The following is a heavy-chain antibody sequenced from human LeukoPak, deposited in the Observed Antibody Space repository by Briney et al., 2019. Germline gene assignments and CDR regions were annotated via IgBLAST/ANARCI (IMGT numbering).Heavy chain of an antibody. Sequence: GGSLRLSCAPSGFTFSNHGMHWVRQAPGKGLEWVAIISSDGSRKYYAHFVEGRFTISRDNSKNTLYLQMDSLRAEDTAVYYCAKEKAWNYFDSWGQGTLATVSS. CDR3: AKEKAWNYFDS. CDR1: GFTFSNHG. J-gene: IGHJ4*02. V-gene: IGHV3-30*18. D-gene: IGHD3-3*01. CDR2: ISSDGSRK.